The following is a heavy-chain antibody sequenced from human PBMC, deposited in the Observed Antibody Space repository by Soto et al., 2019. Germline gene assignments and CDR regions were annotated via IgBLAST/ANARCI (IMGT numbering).Heavy chain of an antibody. V-gene: IGHV3-33*01. Sequence: QIQLVESGGGVVQPGRSLRLSCEASGFPFSIYGMHWVRQAPGKRLEWVAVIWSDGNDKKYADSVKGRFTISRDNSKTALYLQMNTLRAEDTAVYYCARGGGIAVAGRQNWFDPWGQGTLVTVSS. CDR1: GFPFSIYG. CDR2: IWSDGNDK. CDR3: ARGGGIAVAGRQNWFDP. J-gene: IGHJ5*02. D-gene: IGHD6-19*01.